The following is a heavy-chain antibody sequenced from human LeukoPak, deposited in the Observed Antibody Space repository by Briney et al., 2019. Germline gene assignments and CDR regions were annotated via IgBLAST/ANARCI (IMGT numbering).Heavy chain of an antibody. V-gene: IGHV3-21*06. CDR2: ISSSCSYI. D-gene: IGHD4-17*01. CDR3: ARDPTPLTTVDYDWFDP. J-gene: IGHJ5*02. Sequence: PGGCLRLSCAASGFTSSSYSMNWVRQAPGRGREWVSSISSSCSYIYYADSVKGRFTNPRDNAKNSLYLQMNSLRGEDTAVYYCARDPTPLTTVDYDWFDPWGQGTLVTVST. CDR1: GFTSSSYS.